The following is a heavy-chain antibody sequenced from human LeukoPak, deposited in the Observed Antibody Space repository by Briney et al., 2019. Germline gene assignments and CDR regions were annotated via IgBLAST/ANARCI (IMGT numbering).Heavy chain of an antibody. J-gene: IGHJ6*03. V-gene: IGHV4-39*07. CDR3: ARDGYSLGYYYYYMDV. D-gene: IGHD5-18*01. CDR2: IDYGGST. Sequence: NPSETLSLTCTVSGDSSSNSIYYWGWIRQPPGQGLEWIGSIDYGGSTYYNPSLKSRVTISVDTSKNQYSLKLSSVTAADTAVYYCARDGYSLGYYYYYMDVWGKGTTVTVSS. CDR1: GDSSSNSIYY.